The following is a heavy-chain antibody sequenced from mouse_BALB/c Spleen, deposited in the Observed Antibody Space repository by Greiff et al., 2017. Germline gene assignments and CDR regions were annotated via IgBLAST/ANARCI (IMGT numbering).Heavy chain of an antibody. CDR1: GYTFTSYW. CDR2: INPSNGRT. J-gene: IGHJ2*01. V-gene: IGHV1S81*02. CDR3: ARGGNYFDY. Sequence: VQLQQPGAELVKPGASVKLSCKASGYTFTSYWMHWVKQRPGQGLEWIGEINPSNGRTNYNEKFKGKATLTTDKSSSTAYMQLSRLTSEDSAVYFCARGGNYFDYWGQGTTLTVSS.